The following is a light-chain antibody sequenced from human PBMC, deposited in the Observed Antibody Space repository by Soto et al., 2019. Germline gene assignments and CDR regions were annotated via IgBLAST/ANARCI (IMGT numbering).Light chain of an antibody. CDR1: QGISTY. CDR2: EAS. V-gene: IGKV1-39*01. Sequence: DVQMTQSPSSLSASVGDRVTITCRASQGISTYLNWYQQKPGKAPKVLIYEASSLKSGVPSRFRGSGYGTDFALTITSLQPEDFAIYYCQQSYNSPPITFGQGTRLEIK. CDR3: QQSYNSPPIT. J-gene: IGKJ5*01.